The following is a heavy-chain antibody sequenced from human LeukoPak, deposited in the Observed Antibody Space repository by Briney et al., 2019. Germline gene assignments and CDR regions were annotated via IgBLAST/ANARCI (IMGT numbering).Heavy chain of an antibody. Sequence: PGGSLRLSCAASGFTFSSAAMTWVRQAPGQGLEWVSTITGSDDAAYYADSVKGRFTISRDFSRNTVGVQMNSLRTEDTAIYYCAKGPQLYSGYHPDYWGQGTLVTVSS. D-gene: IGHD5-12*01. CDR1: GFTFSSAA. V-gene: IGHV3-23*01. CDR2: ITGSDDAA. J-gene: IGHJ4*02. CDR3: AKGPQLYSGYHPDY.